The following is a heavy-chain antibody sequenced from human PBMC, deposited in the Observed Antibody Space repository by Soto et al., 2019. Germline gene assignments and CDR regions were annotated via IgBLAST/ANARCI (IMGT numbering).Heavy chain of an antibody. V-gene: IGHV3-9*01. CDR3: AKDIGGAAAGILVY. D-gene: IGHD6-13*01. J-gene: IGHJ4*02. Sequence: EVQLVESGGGLVQPGRSLRLSCAASGFTFDDYAMHWVRQAPGKGLEWVSGISWNSGSIGYADSVKGRFTISRDNAKNSLYPQMNSLRAEDTALYYCAKDIGGAAAGILVYWGQGTLVTVSS. CDR1: GFTFDDYA. CDR2: ISWNSGSI.